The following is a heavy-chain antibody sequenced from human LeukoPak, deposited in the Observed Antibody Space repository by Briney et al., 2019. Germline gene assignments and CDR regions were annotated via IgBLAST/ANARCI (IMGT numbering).Heavy chain of an antibody. CDR3: ARGSRITD. D-gene: IGHD3-10*01. CDR2: IYTSGST. Sequence: SQTLSLTCTVSGGSISSGSYYWSWIRQPAGKGLEWIGRIYTSGSTNYNPSLKSRVTISVDTSKNQFSLKLSSVTAADTAVYYCARGSRITDWGQGTLVTVSS. V-gene: IGHV4-61*02. J-gene: IGHJ4*02. CDR1: GGSISSGSYY.